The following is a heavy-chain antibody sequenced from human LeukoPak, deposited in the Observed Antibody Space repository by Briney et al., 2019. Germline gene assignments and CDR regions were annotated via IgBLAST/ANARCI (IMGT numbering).Heavy chain of an antibody. CDR1: GYTFTSYY. CDR3: ARDRGYCSSTSCYSYYYYGMDV. V-gene: IGHV1-46*04. D-gene: IGHD2-2*01. J-gene: IGHJ6*04. CDR2: INPSGGST. Sequence: GASVKVSCKASGYTFTSYYMHWVRQAPGQGLEWMGIINPSGGSTSYAQKLQGRVTMTRDTSTSTVYMELSRLRSEDTAVYYCARDRGYCSSTSCYSYYYYGMDVWGKGTTVTVSS.